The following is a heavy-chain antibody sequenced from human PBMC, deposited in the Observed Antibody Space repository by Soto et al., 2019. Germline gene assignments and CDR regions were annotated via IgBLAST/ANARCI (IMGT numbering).Heavy chain of an antibody. D-gene: IGHD7-27*01. V-gene: IGHV1-69*01. CDR2: IIPIFSKT. Sequence: QVQLVQSGAEVKELGSSVKVSCKTSGGTFTTSSFVWVRQGPGQGLEWMAGIIPIFSKTNFAPKFQGRVTLTADGSTRTVYMDLSSLRSEDTAIYYCATDVVRSTGGDSWGPGTLVTVSS. CDR1: GGTFTTSS. CDR3: ATDVVRSTGGDS. J-gene: IGHJ4*02.